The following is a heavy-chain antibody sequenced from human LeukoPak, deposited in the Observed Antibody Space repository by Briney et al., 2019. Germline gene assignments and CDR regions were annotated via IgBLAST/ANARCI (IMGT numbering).Heavy chain of an antibody. V-gene: IGHV4-4*07. J-gene: IGHJ5*02. D-gene: IGHD2-2*01. CDR3: ARDFTLTAALNNWFDP. Sequence: PSETLSLTCTVSSGSISSYYWSWIRQPAGKGLEWIGRIYTSGSTNYNPSLKSRVTMSVDTSKNQFSLKLSSVTAADTAVYYCARDFTLTAALNNWFDPWGQGTLVTVSS. CDR2: IYTSGST. CDR1: SGSISSYY.